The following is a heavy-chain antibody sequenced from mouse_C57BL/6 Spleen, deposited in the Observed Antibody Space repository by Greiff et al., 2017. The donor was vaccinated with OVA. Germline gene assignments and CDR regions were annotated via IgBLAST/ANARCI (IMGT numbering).Heavy chain of an antibody. V-gene: IGHV1-64*01. D-gene: IGHD2-5*01. Sequence: VQLQQPGAELVKPGASVKLSCKASGYTFTSYWMHWVKQRPGQGLEWIGMIHPNSGSTNYNEKFKSKATLTVDKSSSTAYMQLSSLTSEDSAVYYCARRAYSNYFNAMDYWGQGTSVTVSS. CDR1: GYTFTSYW. J-gene: IGHJ4*01. CDR3: ARRAYSNYFNAMDY. CDR2: IHPNSGST.